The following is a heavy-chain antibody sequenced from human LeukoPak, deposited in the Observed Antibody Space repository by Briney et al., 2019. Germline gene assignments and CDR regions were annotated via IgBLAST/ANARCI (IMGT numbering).Heavy chain of an antibody. V-gene: IGHV4-59*01. Sequence: TSETLSLTCTVSGGSISSYYWSSIRQPPGKGLEWIGYIYYSGSTNYNPSLKSRVTISVDTSKNQFSLKLSSVTAADTALYYCARSRGYFDYWGQGTLVTVSS. D-gene: IGHD6-13*01. CDR2: IYYSGST. J-gene: IGHJ4*02. CDR1: GGSISSYY. CDR3: ARSRGYFDY.